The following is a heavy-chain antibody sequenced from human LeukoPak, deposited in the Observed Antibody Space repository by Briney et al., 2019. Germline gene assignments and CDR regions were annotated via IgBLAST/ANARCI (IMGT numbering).Heavy chain of an antibody. CDR3: ARAVGYYGSGTSGEEWFDP. CDR2: IYYNGST. V-gene: IGHV4-59*08. CDR1: GGSVGSFS. J-gene: IGHJ5*02. Sequence: SETLSLTCKVSGGSVGSFSWSWIRQSPGKGLEWLGFIYYNGSTSYNPSLKSRVTISVDRSKSQFSLRLSSVTAADTALYYCARAVGYYGSGTSGEEWFDPWGQGTLVTVSS. D-gene: IGHD3-10*01.